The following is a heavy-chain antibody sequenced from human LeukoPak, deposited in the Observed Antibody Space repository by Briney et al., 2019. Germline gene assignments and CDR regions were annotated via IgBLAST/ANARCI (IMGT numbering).Heavy chain of an antibody. Sequence: ASVKVSCKASGYTFTGYYMHWVRQAPGQGLEWMGWINPNSGGTNYAQKFQGRVTMTRDTSISTAYMELSRLRSDDTAVYYCARELDCSSTGCYGGWFDPWGQGTLVTVSS. V-gene: IGHV1-2*02. J-gene: IGHJ5*02. CDR1: GYTFTGYY. CDR3: ARELDCSSTGCYGGWFDP. CDR2: INPNSGGT. D-gene: IGHD2-2*01.